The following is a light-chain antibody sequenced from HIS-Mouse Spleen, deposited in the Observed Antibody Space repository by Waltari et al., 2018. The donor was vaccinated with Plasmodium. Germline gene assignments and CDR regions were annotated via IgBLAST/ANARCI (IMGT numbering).Light chain of an antibody. Sequence: AIQMTQSPSSLSASVGDRVTITCRASQGIRNDLGWYQQQPGKAPKLLISAASSLQSVVPSRFSGSGSGTDFTLTISSLQPEDFATYYCLQDYNYPYTFGQGTKLEIK. V-gene: IGKV1-6*01. CDR3: LQDYNYPYT. CDR1: QGIRND. J-gene: IGKJ2*01. CDR2: AAS.